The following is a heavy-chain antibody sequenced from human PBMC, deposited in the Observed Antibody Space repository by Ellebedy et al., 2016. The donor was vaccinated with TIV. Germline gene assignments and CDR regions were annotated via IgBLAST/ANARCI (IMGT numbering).Heavy chain of an antibody. Sequence: GESLKISCAASGFSVSSNYMTWVRQAPGKGLEWVSVIYSGNNTHYAESVKGRFTISRDSSRNMMFLQMNSLRAEDTAVYYCTSPAVGHTTGCCRYYFDYWGLGTLVTVSS. CDR2: IYSGNNT. CDR3: TSPAVGHTTGCCRYYFDY. V-gene: IGHV3-53*01. D-gene: IGHD6-19*01. J-gene: IGHJ4*02. CDR1: GFSVSSNY.